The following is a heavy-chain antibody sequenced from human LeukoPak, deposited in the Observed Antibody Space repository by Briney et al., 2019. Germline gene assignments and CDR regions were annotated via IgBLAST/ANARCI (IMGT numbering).Heavy chain of an antibody. CDR3: ARDGDYGDYEY. J-gene: IGHJ4*02. CDR1: GASITSGSYY. V-gene: IGHV4-61*02. Sequence: SETLSLTCAVSGASITSGSYYWCWIRQPAGKGLEWIGRIHTSGTTNYNPSPKSRVTISADTSKNQFSLKLTSVTAADTAVYDCARDGDYGDYEYWGQGTLVTVSS. D-gene: IGHD4-17*01. CDR2: IHTSGTT.